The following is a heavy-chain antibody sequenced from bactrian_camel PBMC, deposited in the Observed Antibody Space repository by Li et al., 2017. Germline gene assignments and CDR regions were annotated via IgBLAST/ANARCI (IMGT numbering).Heavy chain of an antibody. CDR2: VDCDLGTI. CDR3: VGDLDMSWVSAGRVADCGLYDRSDWTT. V-gene: IGHV3S26*01. J-gene: IGHJ4*01. CDR1: GPTTFKSLC. Sequence: HVQLVESGGGSVQPGGSLRLSCSASGPTTFKSLCLGWFRRSPGKEREGVAAVDCDLGTIVYENSVVGRFTLSRDSSKNTLYLQIDDLKPEDTAMYYCVGDLDMSWVSAGRVADCGLYDRSDWTTGGQGTQVTV. D-gene: IGHD1*01.